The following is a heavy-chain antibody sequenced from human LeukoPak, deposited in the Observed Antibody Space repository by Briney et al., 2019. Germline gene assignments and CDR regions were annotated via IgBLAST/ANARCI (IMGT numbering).Heavy chain of an antibody. CDR2: IWYDGSNK. V-gene: IGHV3-33*01. J-gene: IGHJ4*02. CDR1: GFTFSSYG. D-gene: IGHD3-10*01. CDR3: ARDSTMVRGVIGPFDY. Sequence: GGSLRLSCAASGFTFSSYGMHGVRQAPGKGLEWVAVIWYDGSNKYYADSVKGRFTISRDNSKNTLYLQMNSLRAEDTAVYYCARDSTMVRGVIGPFDYWGQGTLVTVSS.